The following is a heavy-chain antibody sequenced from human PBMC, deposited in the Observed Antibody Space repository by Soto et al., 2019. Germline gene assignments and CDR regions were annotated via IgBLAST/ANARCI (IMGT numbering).Heavy chain of an antibody. CDR2: IVVGSGNT. CDR1: GFTFTSSA. CDR3: AAPAGRFGEQVYYYYGMDV. Sequence: AASVKVSCKASGFTFTSSAVQWLRQARGQRLEWIGWIVVGSGNTNYAQKFQERVTITRDMSTSTAYMELSSLRSEDTAVYYCAAPAGRFGEQVYYYYGMDVWGQGTTVTVSS. J-gene: IGHJ6*02. V-gene: IGHV1-58*01. D-gene: IGHD3-10*01.